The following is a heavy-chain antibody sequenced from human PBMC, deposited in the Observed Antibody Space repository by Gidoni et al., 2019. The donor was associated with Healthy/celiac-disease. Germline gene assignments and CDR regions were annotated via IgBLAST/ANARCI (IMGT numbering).Heavy chain of an antibody. D-gene: IGHD6-13*01. V-gene: IGHV3-49*03. J-gene: IGHJ3*02. Sequence: EVQLVESGGGLVQPGRSLRLSCTASGFTFGHYAMSWFRQAPGKGLEWVGFIRSKAYGGTTEYAASVKGRFTISRDDSKSIAYLQMNSLKTEDTAVYYCTRDIPKAIAAAEWVDAFDIWGQGTMVTVSS. CDR2: IRSKAYGGTT. CDR3: TRDIPKAIAAAEWVDAFDI. CDR1: GFTFGHYA.